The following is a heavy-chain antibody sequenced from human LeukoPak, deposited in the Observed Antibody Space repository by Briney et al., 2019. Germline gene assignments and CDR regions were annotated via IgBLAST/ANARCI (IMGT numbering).Heavy chain of an antibody. J-gene: IGHJ4*02. V-gene: IGHV1-69*13. CDR2: IIPIFGTA. Sequence: ASVKASCKASGGTFSTYAINWVRQAPGQGLEWMGGIIPIFGTANYAQKFQGRVTITAVESMSTAYMELSSLRSEDTAVYYCARGWLAETTVVTPYNYWGQGTLVTVSS. CDR3: ARGWLAETTVVTPYNY. CDR1: GGTFSTYA. D-gene: IGHD4-23*01.